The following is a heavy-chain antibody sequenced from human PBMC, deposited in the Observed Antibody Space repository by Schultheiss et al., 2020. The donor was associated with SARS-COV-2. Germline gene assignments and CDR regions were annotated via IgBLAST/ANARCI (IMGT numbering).Heavy chain of an antibody. CDR2: ITDRGST. J-gene: IGHJ5*02. D-gene: IGHD3-3*01. CDR1: GETFSGFY. V-gene: IGHV4-34*01. CDR3: ARVVSIFGVVQREDWFDP. Sequence: SETLSLTCAVYGETFSGFYWTWIRQPPGKGLEWIGEITDRGSTNCNPSLKSRVAMSIDRSKNQFSLKLSSVTAADTAVYYCARVVSIFGVVQREDWFDPWGQGTLVTVSS.